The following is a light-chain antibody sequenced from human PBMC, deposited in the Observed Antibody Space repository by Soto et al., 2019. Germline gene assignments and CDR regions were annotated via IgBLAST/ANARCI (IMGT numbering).Light chain of an antibody. J-gene: IGLJ1*01. Sequence: QSALTQPASVSGSPGQSITISCTGTSSDIGYYNYVSWYQQYPGKAPKLMIYEVSNRPSGVSHRFSGSRSGNTASLTISGLQAEDEADYYCSSYTSGTTLYVFGTGTKVTVL. V-gene: IGLV2-14*01. CDR2: EVS. CDR3: SSYTSGTTLYV. CDR1: SSDIGYYNY.